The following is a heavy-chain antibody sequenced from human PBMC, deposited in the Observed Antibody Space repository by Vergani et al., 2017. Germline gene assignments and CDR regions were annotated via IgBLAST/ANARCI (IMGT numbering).Heavy chain of an antibody. V-gene: IGHV4-30-4*08. D-gene: IGHD2-15*01. CDR3: ARVNSCRGGSCYIEVQH. CDR2: IYYSGST. CDR1: GGSISSGDYY. J-gene: IGHJ1*01. Sequence: QVQLQESGPGLVKPSQTLSLTCTVSGGSISSGDYYWSWIRQPPGKGLEWIGYIYYSGSTYYNPSLKSRVTISVDTSKNQFSLKLSSVTAADTAVYYCARVNSCRGGSCYIEVQHWGQGTLVTVSS.